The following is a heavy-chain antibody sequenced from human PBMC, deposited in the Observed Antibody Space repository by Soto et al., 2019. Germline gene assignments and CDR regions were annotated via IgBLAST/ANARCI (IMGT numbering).Heavy chain of an antibody. J-gene: IGHJ3*02. D-gene: IGHD2-8*02. V-gene: IGHV3-23*01. CDR3: AKATATGGGAFDI. CDR1: GFICSSYD. Sequence: LRLSCAASGFICSSYDMSWVRQAPGKGLEWVSTILVDGRTFYVDSVKGRFTISRGSSQNTVYLQMNSLTAGDTALYYCAKATATGGGAFDICGQGTMVTVSS. CDR2: ILVDGRT.